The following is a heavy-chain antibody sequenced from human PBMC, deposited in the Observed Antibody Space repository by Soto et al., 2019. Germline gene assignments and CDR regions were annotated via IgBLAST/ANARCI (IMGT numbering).Heavy chain of an antibody. J-gene: IGHJ5*02. V-gene: IGHV4-39*01. CDR1: GGSISSYY. Sequence: KPSETLSLTCTVSGGSISSYYWGWIRQPPGKGLEWVGIIYYSGSTYYNPSLKSRVTIFVDTSKNQSSLKLSSMTAADTAVYYCARHDSSEDVTMLVVVIRDNWFDPWRQRTLVTVSS. CDR3: ARHDSSEDVTMLVVVIRDNWFDP. D-gene: IGHD3-22*01. CDR2: IYYSGST.